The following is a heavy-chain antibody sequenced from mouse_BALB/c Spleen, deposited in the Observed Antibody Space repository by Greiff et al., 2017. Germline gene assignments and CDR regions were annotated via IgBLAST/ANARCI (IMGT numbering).Heavy chain of an antibody. V-gene: IGHV5-12-2*01. Sequence: DVKLVESGGGLVQPGGSLKLSCAASGFTFSSYTMSWVRQTPEKRLEWVAYISNGGGSTYYPDTVKGRFTISRDNAKNTLYLQMSSLKSEDTAMYYCARRDYYGSSSWFAYWGQGTLVTVSA. J-gene: IGHJ3*01. CDR1: GFTFSSYT. CDR3: ARRDYYGSSSWFAY. CDR2: ISNGGGST. D-gene: IGHD1-1*01.